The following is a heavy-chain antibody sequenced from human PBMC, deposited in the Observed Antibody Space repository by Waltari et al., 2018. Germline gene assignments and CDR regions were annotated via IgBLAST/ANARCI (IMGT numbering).Heavy chain of an antibody. Sequence: QVQLVESGGGVVQPGGSLRLSCAASGFTFIRSGMHWVRQAPGKGLEWVALIRYDGSNKYYADSVKGRFTISRDNSKNTLYLQMNSLRAEDTAVYYCAKAPRGSYLGWGQGTLVTVSS. J-gene: IGHJ4*02. CDR1: GFTFIRSG. CDR3: AKAPRGSYLG. D-gene: IGHD1-26*01. CDR2: IRYDGSNK. V-gene: IGHV3-30*02.